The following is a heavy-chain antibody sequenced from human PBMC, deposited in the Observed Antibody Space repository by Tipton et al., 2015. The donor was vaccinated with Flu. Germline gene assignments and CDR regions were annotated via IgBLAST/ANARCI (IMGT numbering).Heavy chain of an antibody. CDR1: GYSFTSYW. CDR3: ARLPIAARPSYYYYYYMDV. J-gene: IGHJ6*03. CDR2: IYPGDSDT. D-gene: IGHD6-6*01. Sequence: QLVQSGAEVKKPGESLKISCKGSGYSFTSYWIGWVRQMPGKGLEWMGIIYPGDSDTRYSPSFQGQVTISADKSISTAYLQWSSLKASDTAMYYCARLPIAARPSYYYYYYMDVWGKGTTVTVSS. V-gene: IGHV5-51*01.